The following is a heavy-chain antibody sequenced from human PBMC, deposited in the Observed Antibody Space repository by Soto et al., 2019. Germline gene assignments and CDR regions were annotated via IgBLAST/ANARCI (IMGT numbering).Heavy chain of an antibody. V-gene: IGHV1-69*13. CDR1: GGTFSSYA. CDR2: IIPIFGTA. Sequence: SLKVSCKTSGGTFSSYAISWVRQDPGQGLEWMGGIIPIFGTANYAQKFQGRVTNTADESTSTAYMELSSRRSEGTAVYYCARTDIVVVVATEEEYFQHWGQGTLVTVSS. D-gene: IGHD2-15*01. CDR3: ARTDIVVVVATEEEYFQH. J-gene: IGHJ1*01.